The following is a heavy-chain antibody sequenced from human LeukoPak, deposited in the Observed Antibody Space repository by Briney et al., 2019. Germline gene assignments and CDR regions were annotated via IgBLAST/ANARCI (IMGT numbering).Heavy chain of an antibody. D-gene: IGHD1-26*01. CDR1: GGSISTYY. CDR2: IYYSGST. CDR3: ARVPIVGAGRVWFDP. Sequence: PSETLSLTCTVSGGSISTYYWSWIRQPPGKGLEWIGYIYYSGSTNYNPSLKSRVTISVDTSKNQFSLKLTSVTAADTAVYYCARVPIVGAGRVWFDPWGQGTLVTVSS. J-gene: IGHJ5*02. V-gene: IGHV4-59*01.